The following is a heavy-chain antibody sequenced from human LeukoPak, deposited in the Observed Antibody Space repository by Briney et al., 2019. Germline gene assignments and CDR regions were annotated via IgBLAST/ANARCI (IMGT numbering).Heavy chain of an antibody. CDR3: AIAERYSGYSRGFYYFDY. V-gene: IGHV1-69*13. J-gene: IGHJ4*02. Sequence: SVKVSCKASGGTFNNYVISWVRPAPGQGLEWIGGIIPLFGTANYAQKIQGRVTTKADESSHTAYMELGSLRSGDPAVYYCAIAERYSGYSRGFYYFDYWGQGTLVTVYS. CDR2: IIPLFGTA. D-gene: IGHD5-12*01. CDR1: GGTFNNYV.